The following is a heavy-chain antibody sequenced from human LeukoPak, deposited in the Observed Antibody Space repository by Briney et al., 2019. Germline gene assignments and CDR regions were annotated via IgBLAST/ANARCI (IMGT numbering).Heavy chain of an antibody. CDR3: ARGSTTGEFDY. V-gene: IGHV3-7*01. D-gene: IGHD4-17*01. CDR1: GFTFSSYW. J-gene: IGHJ4*02. CDR2: IKQDGSEK. Sequence: GGSLRLSCAASGFTFSSYWMSWVRQAPGKGLEWVANIKQDGSEKYYVNSVKGRFTISRDNAKNSLYLQMNSLRAEDTAVYYCARGSTTGEFDYWGQGTLVTVSS.